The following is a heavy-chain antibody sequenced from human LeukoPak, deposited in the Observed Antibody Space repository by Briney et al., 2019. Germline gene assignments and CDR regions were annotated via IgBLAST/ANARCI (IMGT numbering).Heavy chain of an antibody. J-gene: IGHJ6*02. CDR1: GFTFDDYA. CDR2: ISWNSGSI. D-gene: IGHD3-10*01. Sequence: GGSLRLSCAASGFTFDDYAMHWVRQAPGKGLEWVSGISWNSGSIGYVDSVKGRFTISRDNAKNSLYLQMNSLRAEDTALYYCAKDLIWFGELGDYGMDVWGQGTTVTVSS. CDR3: AKDLIWFGELGDYGMDV. V-gene: IGHV3-9*01.